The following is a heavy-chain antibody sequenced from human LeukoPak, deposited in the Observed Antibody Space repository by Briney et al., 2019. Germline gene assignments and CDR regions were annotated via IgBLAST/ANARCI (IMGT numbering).Heavy chain of an antibody. CDR3: ARGGYSSSWYWFDP. CDR2: IYYSGST. CDR1: GGSISSYY. D-gene: IGHD6-13*01. J-gene: IGHJ5*02. V-gene: IGHV4-59*01. Sequence: SETLSLTCTVSGGSISSYYWSWIRQPPGKGLEWIGYIYYSGSTNYNPSLKSRVTISVDTSKNQFSLKLSSVTAADTAVYYCARGGYSSSWYWFDPWGQGTLVTVSS.